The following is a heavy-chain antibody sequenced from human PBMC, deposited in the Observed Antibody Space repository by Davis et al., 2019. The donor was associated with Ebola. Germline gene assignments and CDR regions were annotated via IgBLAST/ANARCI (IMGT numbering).Heavy chain of an antibody. CDR1: GFTLSSHL. D-gene: IGHD6-19*01. J-gene: IGHJ6*04. Sequence: GESLKISCAASGFTLSSHLMHWVRQSPGKGLVWVSRINSDGTFTQYADSVKGRFTISRDNANNMLYLHMNNLRVEDTAVYYCAKGGSGWPSDYSYGMGVWGKGTTVTVSS. CDR3: AKGGSGWPSDYSYGMGV. CDR2: INSDGTFT. V-gene: IGHV3-74*03.